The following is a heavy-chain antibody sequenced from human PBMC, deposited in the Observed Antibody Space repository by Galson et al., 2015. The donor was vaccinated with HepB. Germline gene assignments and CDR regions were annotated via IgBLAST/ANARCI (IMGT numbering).Heavy chain of an antibody. CDR2: INHSGST. CDR1: GGSFSGYY. D-gene: IGHD3-16*02. V-gene: IGHV4-34*01. CDR3: ARGLFLSYYFDY. J-gene: IGHJ4*02. Sequence: ETLSLTCAVYGGSFSGYYWSWIRQPPGKGLEWIGEINHSGSTNYNPSLKSRVTISVDTSKNQFSLKLSSVTAADTAVYYCARGLFLSYYFDYWGQGTLVTVSS.